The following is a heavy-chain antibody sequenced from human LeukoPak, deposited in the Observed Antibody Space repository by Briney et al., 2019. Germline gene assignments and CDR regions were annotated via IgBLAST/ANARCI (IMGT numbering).Heavy chain of an antibody. J-gene: IGHJ2*01. CDR2: IYYSGST. Sequence: PSETLSLTCTVSGGSISSYYWSWIRQPPGKGLEWIGYIYYSGSTNYKPSLKSRVTISVDTSKKQFSLKLSSVTAADTAVYYCARHATADFSTWPPHWYFDLWGRGTLVTVSS. D-gene: IGHD6-13*01. CDR1: GGSISSYY. V-gene: IGHV4-59*08. CDR3: ARHATADFSTWPPHWYFDL.